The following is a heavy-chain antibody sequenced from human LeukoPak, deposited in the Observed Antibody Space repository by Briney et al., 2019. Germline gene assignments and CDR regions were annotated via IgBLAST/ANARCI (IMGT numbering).Heavy chain of an antibody. CDR1: GASISTDSYY. Sequence: SETLSLTCTVSGASISTDSYYWGWIRQPPGKGLEWIGGISFGGTAHYNPSLKIQVTISLDTSNSQFSLKLTTVTAADTAVYYCARAPNYHRYSFHYWGQGTLVTVSS. J-gene: IGHJ4*02. D-gene: IGHD3-16*02. CDR2: ISFGGTA. CDR3: ARAPNYHRYSFHY. V-gene: IGHV4-39*01.